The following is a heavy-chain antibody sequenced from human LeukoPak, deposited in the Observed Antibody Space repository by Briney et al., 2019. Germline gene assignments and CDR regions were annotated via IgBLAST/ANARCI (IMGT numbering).Heavy chain of an antibody. CDR1: GFTFSIYW. Sequence: GGSLRLSCAASGFTFSIYWMHWVRQEAGKGLVWVSGIGSDGSVTTYADSVKSRFTISRDNAKNTLYLQMNTLRVEDTAVYYCASQLSSYPAGSWGQGTQVTVSS. D-gene: IGHD2-2*01. CDR3: ASQLSSYPAGS. J-gene: IGHJ5*02. V-gene: IGHV3-74*01. CDR2: IGSDGSVT.